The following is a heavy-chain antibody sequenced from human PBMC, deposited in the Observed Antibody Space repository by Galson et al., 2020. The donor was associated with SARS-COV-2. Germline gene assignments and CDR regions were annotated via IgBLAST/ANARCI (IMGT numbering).Heavy chain of an antibody. D-gene: IGHD2-15*01. Sequence: SETLSLTCTVSGGSINNYYWTWIRQPPGKGLEWIGNIYSSGNTNYNPSLRSRLTISVDTSKNQFSLKLTSVTSADTALYYCASLRGGLEYWGQGSLVTVSS. V-gene: IGHV4-59*01. J-gene: IGHJ4*02. CDR2: IYSSGNT. CDR3: ASLRGGLEY. CDR1: GGSINNYY.